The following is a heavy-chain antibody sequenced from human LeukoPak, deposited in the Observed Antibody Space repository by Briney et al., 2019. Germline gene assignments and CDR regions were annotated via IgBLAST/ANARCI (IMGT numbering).Heavy chain of an antibody. V-gene: IGHV3-11*05. CDR2: ISSSSSYT. Sequence: PGGSLRLSCAASGFTFSDYYMSWIRQAPGKGLEWVSYISSSSSYTNYADSVKGRFTISRDNAKNSLYLQMNSLRAEDTAVYYCARDKYGSGSLFDFWGQGTLVTVPS. CDR1: GFTFSDYY. CDR3: ARDKYGSGSLFDF. D-gene: IGHD3-10*01. J-gene: IGHJ4*02.